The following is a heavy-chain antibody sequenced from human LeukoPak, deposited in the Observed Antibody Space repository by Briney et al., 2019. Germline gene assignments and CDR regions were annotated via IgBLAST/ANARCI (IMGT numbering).Heavy chain of an antibody. CDR3: ARHGEYCGGDCYAGMDV. D-gene: IGHD2-21*02. CDR1: GYSFTSYW. Sequence: GESLKISCKGSGYSFTSYWIGWVRQMPGKGLEWMGIIYPGDSDTRYSPSFQGRVTISADKSISTAYLQWSSLKASDTAMYYCARHGEYCGGDCYAGMDVWGQGTTVTVS. V-gene: IGHV5-51*01. CDR2: IYPGDSDT. J-gene: IGHJ6*02.